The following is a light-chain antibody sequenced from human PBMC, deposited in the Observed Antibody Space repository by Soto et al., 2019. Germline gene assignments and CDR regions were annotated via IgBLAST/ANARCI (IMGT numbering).Light chain of an antibody. Sequence: DIQMTQSPSSLSASVGDRVTITCRASQGINNYLSWYQQKPGKVPKLLIHGASALQSGVPSRFSGSGSGADFTLTISSLQPEDVETYYCQKYNSAPLTFGGGTKVEIK. CDR3: QKYNSAPLT. CDR1: QGINNY. V-gene: IGKV1-27*01. CDR2: GAS. J-gene: IGKJ4*01.